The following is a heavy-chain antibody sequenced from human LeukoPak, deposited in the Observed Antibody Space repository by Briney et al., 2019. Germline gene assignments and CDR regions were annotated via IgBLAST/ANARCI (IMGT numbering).Heavy chain of an antibody. CDR2: INPNSGGT. Sequence: GASVKVSCEASGYTFTGYYMHWVRQAPGQGLEWMGRINPNSGGTNYAQKFQGGVTMTRDTSISTAYMELSRLRSDDTAVYYCAREYGYSSGWYFYWGQGTLVTVSS. J-gene: IGHJ4*02. CDR1: GYTFTGYY. CDR3: AREYGYSSGWYFY. V-gene: IGHV1-2*06. D-gene: IGHD6-19*01.